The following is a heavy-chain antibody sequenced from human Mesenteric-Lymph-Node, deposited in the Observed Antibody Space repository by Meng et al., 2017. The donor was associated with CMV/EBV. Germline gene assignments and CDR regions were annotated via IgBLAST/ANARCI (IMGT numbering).Heavy chain of an antibody. CDR1: GFTVSSNY. V-gene: IGHV3-53*01. Sequence: GESLKISCEVSGFTVSSNYMTWVRQAPGKGLEWVSVLYSGGITYYADSVRGRFTISRDNAKNTLYLQMNSLRGEDTAVYYCARGSGNYYDSSGYYGYWGQGTLVTVSS. D-gene: IGHD3-22*01. CDR2: LYSGGIT. J-gene: IGHJ4*02. CDR3: ARGSGNYYDSSGYYGY.